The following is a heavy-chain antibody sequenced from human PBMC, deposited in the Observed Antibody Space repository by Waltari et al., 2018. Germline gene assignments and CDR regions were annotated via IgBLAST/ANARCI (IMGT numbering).Heavy chain of an antibody. CDR2: INHSGST. D-gene: IGHD3-3*01. Sequence: QVQLQQWGAGLLKPSETLSLTCAVYGGSFSGYYWSWLRQPPGKGLEWIGEINHSGSTNYNPSLKSRVTISVDTSKNQFSLKLSSVTAADTAVYYCARGPVNWFFWSGSFDYWGQGTLVTVSS. CDR3: ARGPVNWFFWSGSFDY. V-gene: IGHV4-34*01. J-gene: IGHJ4*02. CDR1: GGSFSGYY.